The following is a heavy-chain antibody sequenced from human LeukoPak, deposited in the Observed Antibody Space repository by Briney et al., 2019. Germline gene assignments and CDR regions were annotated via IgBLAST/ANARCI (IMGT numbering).Heavy chain of an antibody. J-gene: IGHJ6*02. V-gene: IGHV1-2*02. CDR3: ARVPAADPGYYGMDV. D-gene: IGHD6-13*01. Sequence: GASVKVSCKASGYTFTGYYMHWVRQAPGQGLEWMGWINPNSGGTNYAQKFQGRVTMTRDTSISTAYMELSRLRSDDTAVYYCARVPAADPGYYGMDVWGQGTTVTASS. CDR1: GYTFTGYY. CDR2: INPNSGGT.